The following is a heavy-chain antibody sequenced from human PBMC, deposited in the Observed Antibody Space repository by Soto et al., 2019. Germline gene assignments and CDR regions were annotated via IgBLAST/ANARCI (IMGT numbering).Heavy chain of an antibody. CDR3: AKVLRYFDWLYPHDAFDI. Sequence: GGSQRLSYAASGFTFGGYGVHWVRQAPGKGLEWVAVISYDGSNKYYADSVKGRFTISRDNSKNTLYLQMNSLRAEDTAVYYCAKVLRYFDWLYPHDAFDIWGQGTMVTVS. D-gene: IGHD3-9*01. J-gene: IGHJ3*02. CDR2: ISYDGSNK. V-gene: IGHV3-30*18. CDR1: GFTFGGYG.